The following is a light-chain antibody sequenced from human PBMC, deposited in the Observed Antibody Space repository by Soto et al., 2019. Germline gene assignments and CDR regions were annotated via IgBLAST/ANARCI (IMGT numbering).Light chain of an antibody. V-gene: IGKV3-15*01. CDR3: QQFHNWPLT. CDR1: QSVSSY. J-gene: IGKJ4*01. Sequence: EIVMTQSPATLSVSPGERATLSCRASQSVSSYLAWYQQKPGQAPRLLIYSASTMATGIPARFSGSGSGTEFTLTISSLQSEDFAVYYCQQFHNWPLTFGGGTKVEIK. CDR2: SAS.